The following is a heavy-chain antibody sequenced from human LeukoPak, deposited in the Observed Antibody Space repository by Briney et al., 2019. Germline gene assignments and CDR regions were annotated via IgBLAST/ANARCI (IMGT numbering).Heavy chain of an antibody. CDR3: ARDPYGDYGDCFDY. CDR2: IRLNGSNVDSVSEK. J-gene: IGHJ4*02. V-gene: IGHV3-7*01. CDR1: GFTFSSYW. Sequence: GGSLRLSCAASGFTFSSYWMSWVRQIPGKGLEWVASIRLNGSNVDSVSEKYYVDSVKGRFTISRDNAKKSLYLQMNSLRTEDTAVYYCARDPYGDYGDCFDYWGQGILVTISS. D-gene: IGHD4-17*01.